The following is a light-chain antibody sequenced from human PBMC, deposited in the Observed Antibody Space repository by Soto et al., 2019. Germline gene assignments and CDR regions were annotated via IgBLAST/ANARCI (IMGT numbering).Light chain of an antibody. CDR2: DVS. CDR3: CSYAGSYTFPYV. V-gene: IGLV2-11*01. CDR1: SSDVGGYNY. J-gene: IGLJ1*01. Sequence: QSALTQPRSVSGSPGLSVTISCTGTSSDVGGYNYVSWYQQHPGKAPKLMIYDVSKRPSGVPDRFSGSKSGNTASLTISGLQAEDEADYYCCSYAGSYTFPYVFGTGTKLTVL.